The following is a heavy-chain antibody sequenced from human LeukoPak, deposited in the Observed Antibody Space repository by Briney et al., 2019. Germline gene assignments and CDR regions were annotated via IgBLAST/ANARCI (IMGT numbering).Heavy chain of an antibody. V-gene: IGHV5-51*01. J-gene: IGHJ5*02. CDR2: IYPADSDI. Sequence: KDGESLKISCKGSGYSINNYWIGWVCQMPGKGLEWMGIIYPADSDIRYSPSFQGQVTISADKSISTAYLQWSSLKASDTAMYYCARQEYCSGGSCYTWFDPWGQGTLVTVSS. D-gene: IGHD2-15*01. CDR3: ARQEYCSGGSCYTWFDP. CDR1: GYSINNYW.